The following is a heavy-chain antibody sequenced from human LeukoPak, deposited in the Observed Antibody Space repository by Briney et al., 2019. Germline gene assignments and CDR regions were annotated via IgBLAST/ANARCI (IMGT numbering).Heavy chain of an antibody. CDR2: ISWNSGSI. V-gene: IGHV3-9*03. CDR3: AKGLYSGSYLDYFDY. Sequence: GGSLRLSCAASGFTFDDYAMHWVRQAPGKGLEWVSGISWNSGSIGYADSVKGRFTISRDNAKNSLYLQMNSLRAEDMALYYCAKGLYSGSYLDYFDYWGQGALVTVSS. J-gene: IGHJ4*02. CDR1: GFTFDDYA. D-gene: IGHD1-26*01.